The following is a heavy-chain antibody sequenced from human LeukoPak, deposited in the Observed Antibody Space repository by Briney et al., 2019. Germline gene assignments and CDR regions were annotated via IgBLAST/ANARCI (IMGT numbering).Heavy chain of an antibody. CDR3: AKEAYCSGGSCLGDGYYGMDV. Sequence: GGSLRLSCAASGFTFSSYGMHWVRQAPGKGLERVAVISYDGSNKYYADSVKGRFTISRDNSKNTLYLQMNSLRAEDTAVYYCAKEAYCSGGSCLGDGYYGMDVWGQGTTVTVSS. V-gene: IGHV3-30*18. CDR2: ISYDGSNK. CDR1: GFTFSSYG. D-gene: IGHD2-15*01. J-gene: IGHJ6*02.